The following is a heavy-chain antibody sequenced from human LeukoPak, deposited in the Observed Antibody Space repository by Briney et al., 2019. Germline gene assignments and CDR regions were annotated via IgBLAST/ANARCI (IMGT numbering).Heavy chain of an antibody. D-gene: IGHD2-15*01. CDR1: GFTFSSYG. CDR3: AKDKTGGFDY. V-gene: IGHV3-30*18. J-gene: IGHJ4*02. Sequence: PGRSLLLSCAASGFTFSSYGMHWVRQAPGKGLEWVAVISYDGSNKYYADSVKGRFTISRDNSKNTLYLQMNSLRAEDTAVYYCAKDKTGGFDYWGQGTLVTVSS. CDR2: ISYDGSNK.